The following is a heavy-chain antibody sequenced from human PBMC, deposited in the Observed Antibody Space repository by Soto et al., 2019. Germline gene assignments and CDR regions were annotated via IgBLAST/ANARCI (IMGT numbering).Heavy chain of an antibody. V-gene: IGHV1-24*01. CDR2: FDPEDGET. CDR3: ATDTRGYSYGSFDY. Sequence: DSGKVDCKSSGYTLTELSMHWVRQALGKGLEWMGGFDPEDGETIYAQKFQGRVTMTEDTSTDTAYMELSSLRSEDTAVYYCATDTRGYSYGSFDYWGQGTLVTVSS. CDR1: GYTLTELS. J-gene: IGHJ4*02. D-gene: IGHD5-18*01.